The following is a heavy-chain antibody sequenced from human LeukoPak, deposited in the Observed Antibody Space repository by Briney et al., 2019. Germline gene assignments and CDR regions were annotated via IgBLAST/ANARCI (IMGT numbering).Heavy chain of an antibody. D-gene: IGHD3-16*01. Sequence: GGSLRLSCAASGFTFSSYEMNWVRQAPGKGLEWVSYISSSGRTIYYADSVKGRFTISRDNAKNSLYLQMNSLRGEDTALYYCARWVITPYYGMDVWGQGTTVTVSS. CDR1: GFTFSSYE. CDR2: ISSSGRTI. CDR3: ARWVITPYYGMDV. J-gene: IGHJ6*02. V-gene: IGHV3-48*03.